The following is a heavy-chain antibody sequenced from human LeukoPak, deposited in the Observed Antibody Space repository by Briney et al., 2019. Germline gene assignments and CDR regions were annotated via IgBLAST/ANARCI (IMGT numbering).Heavy chain of an antibody. J-gene: IGHJ3*02. Sequence: GGSLRLSCAASGFTFSDYNMGWMRQAPGKGLEWVSYTRNSDNNMLYAGSVKGRFTISRDNAKYSVYLQMNSLRAEDTAVYYCARRIAGDGSHAFDIWGQGTMVTVSS. CDR2: TRNSDNNM. D-gene: IGHD6-19*01. V-gene: IGHV3-11*01. CDR1: GFTFSDYN. CDR3: ARRIAGDGSHAFDI.